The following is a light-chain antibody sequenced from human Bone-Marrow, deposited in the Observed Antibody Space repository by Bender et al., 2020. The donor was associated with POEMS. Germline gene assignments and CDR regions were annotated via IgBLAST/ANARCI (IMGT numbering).Light chain of an antibody. Sequence: QSVLTQPPSASGTHGQRVTISCSGGSSNIGAHAVNWYQHLPGTAPKLLIYSSHRRPSGVPDRFSGSRSGTSASLAISGLQSEDEADYYCAVWDDSLNGWVFGGGTKLTVL. CDR3: AVWDDSLNGWV. CDR1: SSNIGAHA. J-gene: IGLJ3*02. CDR2: SSH. V-gene: IGLV1-44*01.